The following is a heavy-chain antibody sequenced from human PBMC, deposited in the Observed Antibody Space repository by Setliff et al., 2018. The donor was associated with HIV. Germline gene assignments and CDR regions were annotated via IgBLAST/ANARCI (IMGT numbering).Heavy chain of an antibody. J-gene: IGHJ4*02. D-gene: IGHD3-3*01. CDR3: ARGHEWPRI. V-gene: IGHV4-34*01. CDR2: ISHNGGF. Sequence: SETLSLTCAVYGASLSPYFWHWIRQSPGKGLEWIGEISHNGGFNYSPSLESRLTMSVDTPRNQVSLNLSAVTAADTAVYYCARGHEWPRIWGQGMLVTVSS. CDR1: GASLSPYF.